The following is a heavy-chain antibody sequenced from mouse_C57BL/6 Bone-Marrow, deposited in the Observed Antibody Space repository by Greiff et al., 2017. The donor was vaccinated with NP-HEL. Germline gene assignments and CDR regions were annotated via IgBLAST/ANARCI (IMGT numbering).Heavy chain of an antibody. CDR1: GFTFSSYA. CDR3: ARNFPYSGSSLFAY. CDR2: ISDGGSYT. V-gene: IGHV5-4*03. Sequence: EVKVVESGGGLVKPGGSLKLSCAASGFTFSSYAMSWVRQTPEKRLEWVAAISDGGSYTYYPDNVKGRFTISRDNAKNNLYLQMSHLKSEDTAMYYCARNFPYSGSSLFAYWGQGTLVTVSA. D-gene: IGHD1-1*01. J-gene: IGHJ3*01.